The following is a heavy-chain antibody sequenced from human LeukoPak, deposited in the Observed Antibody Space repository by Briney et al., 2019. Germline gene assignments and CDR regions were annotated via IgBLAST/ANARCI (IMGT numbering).Heavy chain of an antibody. V-gene: IGHV4-34*01. Sequence: TSETLSLTCAVYGGYYWSWIRQPPGKGLEWIGEINHSGSTNYNPSLKSRVTISVDTSKNQFSLRLSSVTAADTAVYYCARVDGSCSGGSCPSGNWFDPWGQGTLVTVSS. J-gene: IGHJ5*02. D-gene: IGHD2-15*01. CDR3: ARVDGSCSGGSCPSGNWFDP. CDR2: INHSGST. CDR1: GGYY.